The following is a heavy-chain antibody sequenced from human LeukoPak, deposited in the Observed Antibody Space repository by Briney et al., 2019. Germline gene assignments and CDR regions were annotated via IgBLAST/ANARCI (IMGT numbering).Heavy chain of an antibody. CDR3: ARGLLTPGGSPYFDY. J-gene: IGHJ4*02. D-gene: IGHD3-16*01. V-gene: IGHV4-39*07. Sequence: SETLSLTCTVSGGSISSSSYYWGWIRQPPGKGLEWIGRIYTSGSTNYNPSLKSRVTISVDTSKNQFSLKLSSVTAADTAVYYCARGLLTPGGSPYFDYWGQGTLVTVSS. CDR2: IYTSGST. CDR1: GGSISSSSYY.